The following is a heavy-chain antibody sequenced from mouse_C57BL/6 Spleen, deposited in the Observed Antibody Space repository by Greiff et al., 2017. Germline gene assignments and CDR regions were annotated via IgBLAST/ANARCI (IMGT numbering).Heavy chain of an antibody. Sequence: QVQLQQPGAELVRPGTSVKLSCKASGYTFTSYWMHWVKQRPGQGLEWIGVIDPSDSYTNYNQKFKGKATLTVDTSSSTAYMQLSSLTSEDSAVYYCVRFGDYYGSSPFDYWGQGTTLTVSS. D-gene: IGHD1-1*01. CDR2: IDPSDSYT. J-gene: IGHJ2*01. V-gene: IGHV1-59*01. CDR3: VRFGDYYGSSPFDY. CDR1: GYTFTSYW.